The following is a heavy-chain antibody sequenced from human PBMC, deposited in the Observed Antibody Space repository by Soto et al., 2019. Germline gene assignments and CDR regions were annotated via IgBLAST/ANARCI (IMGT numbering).Heavy chain of an antibody. V-gene: IGHV1-69*02. CDR1: GGTFSSYT. CDR3: ASSKDSGYPLPPYYYGMDV. J-gene: IGHJ6*02. CDR2: IIPILGIA. D-gene: IGHD3-22*01. Sequence: QVQLVQSGAEVKKPGSSVKVSCKASGGTFSSYTISWVRQAPGQGLEWMGRIIPILGIANYAQKFQGRVTITADKSTSTAYMALSSLRSEDTAVYYCASSKDSGYPLPPYYYGMDVWGQGTTVTVSS.